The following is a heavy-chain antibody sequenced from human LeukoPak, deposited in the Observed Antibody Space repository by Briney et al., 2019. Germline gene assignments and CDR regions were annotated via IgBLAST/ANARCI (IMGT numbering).Heavy chain of an antibody. D-gene: IGHD1-14*01. Sequence: GGSLRLSCAASGFTFRSYAMSWVRQAPGKGLEWVSAISGSGGRTYYADSVKGRFTISRDNSKNTLYLQMNSLRAEDTAVYYCAKDNLDYLDYWGQGTLVTVSS. CDR2: ISGSGGRT. V-gene: IGHV3-23*01. CDR1: GFTFRSYA. CDR3: AKDNLDYLDY. J-gene: IGHJ4*02.